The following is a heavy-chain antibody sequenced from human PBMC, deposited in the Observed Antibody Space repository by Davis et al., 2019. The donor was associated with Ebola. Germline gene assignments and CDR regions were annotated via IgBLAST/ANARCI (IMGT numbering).Heavy chain of an antibody. J-gene: IGHJ5*02. Sequence: GESLKISCAASGFTFTSYWIGWVRQMPGKGLEWMGIIYPGDSDTRYSPSFQGQVTISADKSISTAYLQWSSLKASDTAMYYCARHGYSYGSWFDPWGQGTLVTVSS. V-gene: IGHV5-51*01. CDR1: GFTFTSYW. CDR3: ARHGYSYGSWFDP. CDR2: IYPGDSDT. D-gene: IGHD5-18*01.